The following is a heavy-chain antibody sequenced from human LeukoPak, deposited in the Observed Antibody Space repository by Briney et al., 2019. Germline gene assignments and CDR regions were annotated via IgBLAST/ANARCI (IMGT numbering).Heavy chain of an antibody. Sequence: GGSLRLSCAASGFSVSTSYINWVRQAPGKGLEWVSVIYSDGSTKCADSVKARFTISRDNSKNTVYLQMKSLRVEDTAVYYCARGTLDNWGQGTLVTVCS. V-gene: IGHV3-53*01. J-gene: IGHJ4*02. CDR3: ARGTLDN. D-gene: IGHD3/OR15-3a*01. CDR1: GFSVSTSY. CDR2: IYSDGST.